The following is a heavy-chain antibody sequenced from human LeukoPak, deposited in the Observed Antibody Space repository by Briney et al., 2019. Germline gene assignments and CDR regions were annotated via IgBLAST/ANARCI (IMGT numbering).Heavy chain of an antibody. V-gene: IGHV3-30*03. CDR3: ARNVAVVVITYFDY. CDR1: GFTFSSYS. D-gene: IGHD3-22*01. J-gene: IGHJ4*02. Sequence: QTGGSLRLTCAASGFTFSSYSMNWVRQAPGKGLEWVAVISYDGSNKYYADSVKGRFTISRDNPKNTLYLQMNSLRAEDTAVYYCARNVAVVVITYFDYWGQGTLVTVSS. CDR2: ISYDGSNK.